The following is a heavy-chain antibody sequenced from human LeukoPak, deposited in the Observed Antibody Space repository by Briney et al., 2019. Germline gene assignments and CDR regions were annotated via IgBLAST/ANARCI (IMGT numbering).Heavy chain of an antibody. J-gene: IGHJ4*02. D-gene: IGHD3-3*01. V-gene: IGHV4-59*01. Sequence: PSETLSLTCTVSGGSISSYYWNWIRQPPGKGLEWIGYIYDSGSTNYNPSLKSRVTISVDTSKNQFSLKLNSATAADTAVYYCARARYYDFWSVSEYYFDYWGQGTLVTVSS. CDR1: GGSISSYY. CDR3: ARARYYDFWSVSEYYFDY. CDR2: IYDSGST.